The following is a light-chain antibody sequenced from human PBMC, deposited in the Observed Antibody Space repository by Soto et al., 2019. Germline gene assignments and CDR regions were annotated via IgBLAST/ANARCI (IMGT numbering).Light chain of an antibody. CDR3: QQSDTLPLT. V-gene: IGKV1-39*01. CDR1: QRISNY. Sequence: DIQMTQSPSSLSASVGDRVTITCRASQRISNYLSWYQQKPGKAPHLLIFAASSLQSGVPSRFSGSGSGTDFTLTISSLQPEDFATYYCQQSDTLPLTFGGGTRVDIK. J-gene: IGKJ4*01. CDR2: AAS.